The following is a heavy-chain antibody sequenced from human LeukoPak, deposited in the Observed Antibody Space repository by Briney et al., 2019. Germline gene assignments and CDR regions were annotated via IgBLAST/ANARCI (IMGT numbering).Heavy chain of an antibody. J-gene: IGHJ4*02. D-gene: IGHD6-13*01. CDR2: ISYDGSNK. Sequence: PGGSLRLSCAASGFTFSSYAMHWVRQAPGKGLEWVAVISYDGSNKYYADSVKGRFTISRDNSKNTLYLQMNSLRAEDTAAYYCAGSSSCFDYWGQGTLVTVSS. CDR3: AGSSSCFDY. V-gene: IGHV3-30*04. CDR1: GFTFSSYA.